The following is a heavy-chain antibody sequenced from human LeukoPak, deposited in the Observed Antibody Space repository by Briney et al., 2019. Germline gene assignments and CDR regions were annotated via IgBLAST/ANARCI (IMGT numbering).Heavy chain of an antibody. V-gene: IGHV3-30*18. CDR3: AKGLHTSSWYGNWFDP. Sequence: GGSLRLSCGASGFSFSTFAMHGVRQTPDKGLEWVAVISSDGSKEIYADSVKGRFTISRDNSKNTLYLRMNNLTPKDTALYYCAKGLHTSSWYGNWFDPWGQGTLVTVSS. J-gene: IGHJ5*02. D-gene: IGHD2-15*01. CDR1: GFSFSTFA. CDR2: ISSDGSKE.